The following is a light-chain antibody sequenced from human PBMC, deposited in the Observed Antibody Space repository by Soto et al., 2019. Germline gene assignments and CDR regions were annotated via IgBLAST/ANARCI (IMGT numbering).Light chain of an antibody. CDR1: QSLTTRS. V-gene: IGKV3-20*01. CDR2: GAS. CDR3: QQYGSSPT. Sequence: EIVLTQSPGTLYLFPGERATLSCRASQSLTTRSLAWYQQKPGQAPRLLIYGASSRATGIPDRVSGSGSGTDFTLTISRLEPEDFAMYYCQQYGSSPTFGQGKRLEIK. J-gene: IGKJ5*01.